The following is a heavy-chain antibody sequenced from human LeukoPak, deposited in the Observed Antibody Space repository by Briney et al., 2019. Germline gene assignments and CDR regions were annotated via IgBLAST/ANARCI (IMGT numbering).Heavy chain of an antibody. CDR3: ERDRYDILTGYSYFDY. J-gene: IGHJ4*02. D-gene: IGHD3-9*01. V-gene: IGHV3-21*01. CDR2: ISSSSSYI. CDR1: GFTFSSYS. Sequence: GGSLRLSCAASGFTFSSYSMNWVRQAPGKGLEWVSSISSSSSYIYYADSVKGRFTISRDNAKNSLYLQMNSLRAEDTAVYYCERDRYDILTGYSYFDYWGQGTLVTVSS.